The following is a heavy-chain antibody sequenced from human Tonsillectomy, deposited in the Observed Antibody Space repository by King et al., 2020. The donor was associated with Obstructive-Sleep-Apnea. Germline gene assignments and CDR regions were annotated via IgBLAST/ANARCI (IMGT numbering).Heavy chain of an antibody. D-gene: IGHD3-22*01. V-gene: IGHV4-31*03. Sequence: VQLQESGPGLVKPSQTLSLTCTVSGGSISSGGYYWNWIRQHPGKGLEWIGYIYYSGSTYYNPSLKSRVTISVDTSKNQFSLKLSSVTAADTAVYYCARSVYDSSGSYGHFDYWGQGTLVTVSS. J-gene: IGHJ4*02. CDR1: GGSISSGGYY. CDR2: IYYSGST. CDR3: ARSVYDSSGSYGHFDY.